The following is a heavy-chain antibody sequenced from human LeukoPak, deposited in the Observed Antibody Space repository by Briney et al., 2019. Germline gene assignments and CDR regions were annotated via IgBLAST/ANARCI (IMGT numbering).Heavy chain of an antibody. Sequence: SETLSLTCTVSGGSISNTEYYWSWIRQPPGKELEWIASINYGGTTYYNPSLKSRVAISVDTSKNQFSLRLSSVTAADTAVYLRARYVVYGSGKYYFDYWGQGSLVTVSS. CDR3: ARYVVYGSGKYYFDY. J-gene: IGHJ4*02. V-gene: IGHV4-39*01. D-gene: IGHD3-10*01. CDR1: GGSISNTEYY. CDR2: INYGGTT.